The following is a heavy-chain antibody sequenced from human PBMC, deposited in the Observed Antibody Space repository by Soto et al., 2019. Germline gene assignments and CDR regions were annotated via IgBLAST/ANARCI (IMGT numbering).Heavy chain of an antibody. CDR2: VSYDGSNK. CDR1: GFTFSTYA. J-gene: IGHJ6*02. Sequence: QVQLVESGGGVVQPGRSLRLSCAASGFTFSTYAMHWVRQAPGKGLEWVAVVSYDGSNKYYADSVKGRFTISRDNSKNTLYLQMDSLRAEDTAVYYCARHVPIYDFWSGYNVEDYYYGMDVWGQGATVTVSS. CDR3: ARHVPIYDFWSGYNVEDYYYGMDV. V-gene: IGHV3-30-3*01. D-gene: IGHD3-3*01.